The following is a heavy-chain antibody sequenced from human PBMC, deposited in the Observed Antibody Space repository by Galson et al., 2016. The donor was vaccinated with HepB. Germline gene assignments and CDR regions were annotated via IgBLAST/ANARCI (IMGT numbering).Heavy chain of an antibody. D-gene: IGHD2-15*01. Sequence: SLRLSCAASGFSFSGHGMHWLRQAPGKGLEWVAAIWHDGTNENYAASVRGRFTISRDNSKNTLYLQTNSLTAEDTAIYYCAKAACRGGSCFFDAWGQGTLVTVSS. V-gene: IGHV3-33*06. CDR1: GFSFSGHG. CDR2: IWHDGTNE. J-gene: IGHJ4*02. CDR3: AKAACRGGSCFFDA.